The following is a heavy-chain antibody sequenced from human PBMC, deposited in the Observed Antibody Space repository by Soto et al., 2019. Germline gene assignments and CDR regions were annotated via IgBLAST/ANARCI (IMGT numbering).Heavy chain of an antibody. CDR3: ATSQKGYNWNYFDH. J-gene: IGHJ4*02. Sequence: SETLSLTCAVYGGSFSGYYWSWIRQPPGKGLEWIGEINHSGSTNYNPSLKSRVTISVDTSKNQLSLKLSSVTAADTAVYYCATSQKGYNWNYFDHWGQGALVTVSS. D-gene: IGHD1-20*01. CDR2: INHSGST. V-gene: IGHV4-34*01. CDR1: GGSFSGYY.